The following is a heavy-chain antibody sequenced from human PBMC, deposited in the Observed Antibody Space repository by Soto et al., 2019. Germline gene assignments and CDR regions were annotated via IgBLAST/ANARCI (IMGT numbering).Heavy chain of an antibody. Sequence: QVQLVQSGAEVKKPGSSVKVSCKASGGTFSSYAISWVRQAPGQGLEWMGGIIPIFGTANYAQKVQGRVTITADESTRTAYMELSSLRSEDTAVYYCASSNEPTLLYGAQFGDGMDGWGQGTTVTVFS. CDR1: GGTFSSYA. D-gene: IGHD3-10*01. V-gene: IGHV1-69*01. CDR3: ASSNEPTLLYGAQFGDGMDG. CDR2: IIPIFGTA. J-gene: IGHJ6*02.